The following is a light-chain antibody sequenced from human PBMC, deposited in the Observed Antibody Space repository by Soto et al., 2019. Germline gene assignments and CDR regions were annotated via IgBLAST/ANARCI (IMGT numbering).Light chain of an antibody. Sequence: QSVLTQPASVSGSPGQSITISCSGTSSDVGGYNYVSWYQQHPGKAPKVMIYDVSNRPSGVSNRFSGSKSGNTASLTISGLQAEDEADYYCYSDTTSSTYVFGAGTKVTVL. CDR3: YSDTTSSTYV. V-gene: IGLV2-14*01. J-gene: IGLJ1*01. CDR1: SSDVGGYNY. CDR2: DVS.